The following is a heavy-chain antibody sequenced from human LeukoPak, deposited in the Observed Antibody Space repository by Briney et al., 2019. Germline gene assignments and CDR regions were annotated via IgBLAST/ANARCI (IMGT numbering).Heavy chain of an antibody. Sequence: ASVKVSCKASGYTFTNYYIHWVRQAPGQGLECMGIINPSGGSTSYAQKFQGRVTMTRNTSISTAYMELSSLRSEDTAVYYCARRPGYCSGGSCYAGGYYYYYMDVWGKGTTVTISS. CDR3: ARRPGYCSGGSCYAGGYYYYYMDV. CDR2: INPSGGST. J-gene: IGHJ6*03. V-gene: IGHV1-46*01. CDR1: GYTFTNYY. D-gene: IGHD2-15*01.